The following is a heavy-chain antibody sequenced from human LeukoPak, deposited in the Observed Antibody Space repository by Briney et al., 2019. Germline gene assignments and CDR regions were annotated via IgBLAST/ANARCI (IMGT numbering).Heavy chain of an antibody. J-gene: IGHJ4*02. D-gene: IGHD3-22*01. Sequence: PGGSLRLSCAASGFTFSSYEMNWVRQAPGKGLEWVSYISSSGSTIYYADSVKGRFTISRDNAKNSLYLQMNSLRAEDTAVYYCARGDYYDSSGFIDYWGQGTLVTVSS. CDR3: ARGDYYDSSGFIDY. CDR1: GFTFSSYE. V-gene: IGHV3-48*03. CDR2: ISSSGSTI.